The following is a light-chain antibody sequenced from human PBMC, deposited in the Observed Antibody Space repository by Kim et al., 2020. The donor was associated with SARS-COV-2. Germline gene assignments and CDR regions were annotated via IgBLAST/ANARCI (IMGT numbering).Light chain of an antibody. CDR2: KDS. J-gene: IGLJ3*02. CDR3: QSADSSGTCWV. V-gene: IGLV3-25*03. Sequence: PGQTARITCSGDALPKQYAYWYQQKPGQAPVLVIYKDSERPSGIPERFSGSSSGTTVTLTISGVQAEDEADYYCQSADSSGTCWVFGGGTQLTVL. CDR1: ALPKQY.